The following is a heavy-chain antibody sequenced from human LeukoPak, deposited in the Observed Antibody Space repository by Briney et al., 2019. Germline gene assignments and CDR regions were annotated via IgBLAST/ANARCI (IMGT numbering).Heavy chain of an antibody. V-gene: IGHV4-39*01. Sequence: PSETLSLTCTVSGGSISSSSYYWGWIRQPPGKGLEWIGSIYYSGSTYYNSSLKSRVTISVDTSKNQFSLKLSSVTAADTAVYYCARLGIAAAGSRYFDYWGQGTLVTVSS. CDR2: IYYSGST. CDR3: ARLGIAAAGSRYFDY. J-gene: IGHJ4*02. CDR1: GGSISSSSYY. D-gene: IGHD6-13*01.